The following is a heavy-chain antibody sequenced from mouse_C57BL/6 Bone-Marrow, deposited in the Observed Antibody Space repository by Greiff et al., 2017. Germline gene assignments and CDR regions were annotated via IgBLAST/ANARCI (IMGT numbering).Heavy chain of an antibody. D-gene: IGHD1-1*01. CDR2: IDPSDSYT. CDR3: ARRYYGSSDRYFDD. Sequence: VQLQQPGAELVKPGASVKLSCKASGYTFTSYWMPWVKQMPGQGLEWIGEIDPSDSYTNYNQKIKGKATLTVDTSSSTDYMQLSRLTSEDSAVYDWARRYYGSSDRYFDDWGTGTTVTVSS. CDR1: GYTFTSYW. J-gene: IGHJ1*03. V-gene: IGHV1-50*01.